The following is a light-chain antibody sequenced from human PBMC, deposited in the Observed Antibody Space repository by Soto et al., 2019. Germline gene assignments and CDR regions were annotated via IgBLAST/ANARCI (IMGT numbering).Light chain of an antibody. Sequence: EIVLTQSPATLSLSPGERATLSCRASQDVGKYLAWYQQNPGQAPRLLIYDTSNRASGIPDRFSGSGSGTDFTLTISSLEPEDFAVYYCQQRSNWPPWTFGQGTKVDIK. CDR2: DTS. J-gene: IGKJ1*01. V-gene: IGKV3-11*01. CDR3: QQRSNWPPWT. CDR1: QDVGKY.